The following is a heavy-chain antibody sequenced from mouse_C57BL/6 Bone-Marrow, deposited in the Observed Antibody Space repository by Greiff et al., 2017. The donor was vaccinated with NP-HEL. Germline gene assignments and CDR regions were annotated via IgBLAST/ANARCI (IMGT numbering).Heavy chain of an antibody. J-gene: IGHJ1*03. D-gene: IGHD2-4*01. CDR2: IDPSDSYT. CDR1: GYTFTSYW. CDR3: AREDYECYWYFDV. V-gene: IGHV1-69*01. Sequence: QVQLQQSGAELVMPGASVKLSCKASGYTFTSYWMHWVKQRPGQGLEWIGEIDPSDSYTNYNQKFKGKSTLTVDKYSSTAYMQLSSLTSEDSAVYYCAREDYECYWYFDVWGTGTTVTVSS.